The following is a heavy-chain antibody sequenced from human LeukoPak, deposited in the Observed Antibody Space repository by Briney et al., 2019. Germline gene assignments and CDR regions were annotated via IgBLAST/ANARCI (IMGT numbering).Heavy chain of an antibody. Sequence: PSETLSLTCAVSGGSISSNNWWNWVRQPPGKGLEWIGEIYHSGSTNYNPSLKSRVTISVDKSKNQFSLKLSSVTAADTAVYYCARGGDIWGRGIPRRFDPWGQGTLVTVSS. CDR2: IYHSGST. CDR1: GGSISSNNW. V-gene: IGHV4-4*02. D-gene: IGHD3-10*01. CDR3: ARGGDIWGRGIPRRFDP. J-gene: IGHJ5*02.